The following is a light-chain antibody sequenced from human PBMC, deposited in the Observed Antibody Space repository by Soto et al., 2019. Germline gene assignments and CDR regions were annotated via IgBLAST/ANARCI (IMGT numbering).Light chain of an antibody. J-gene: IGKJ3*01. V-gene: IGKV1-12*01. Sequence: DIQMTQSPSSVSASVGDRVTIACRASQDIGTYLAWYQQKPGTAPTLLVSAASSLQSGVPPRFSGGGSGTDFTLTISSLQPEDFATYFCQQSHSFPFTFGPGTKVDFK. CDR3: QQSHSFPFT. CDR1: QDIGTY. CDR2: AAS.